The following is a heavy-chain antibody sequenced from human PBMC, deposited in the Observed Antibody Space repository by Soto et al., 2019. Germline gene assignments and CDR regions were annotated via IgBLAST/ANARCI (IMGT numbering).Heavy chain of an antibody. V-gene: IGHV3-30-3*01. Sequence: GGSRRLSCAASGFTFSSYAMHWVRQAPGKGLEWVAVISYDGSNKYYADSVKGRFTISRDNSKNTLYLQMNSLRAEDTAVYYCARAGVVVPAATLDYWGQGTLVTVSS. D-gene: IGHD2-2*01. J-gene: IGHJ4*02. CDR1: GFTFSSYA. CDR2: ISYDGSNK. CDR3: ARAGVVVPAATLDY.